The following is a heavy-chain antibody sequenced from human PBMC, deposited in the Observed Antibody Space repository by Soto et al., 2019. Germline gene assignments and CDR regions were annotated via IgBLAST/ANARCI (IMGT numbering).Heavy chain of an antibody. CDR1: GGSVRSGRYY. Sequence: SETLSLTCTVSGGSVRSGRYYWSWIRQPPGKGLEWIGYVFYSGSTRYNPSLNSRVTISVDTSKNQFSLKLTSVTAADTAMYYCARVPLPSVAVADVYYFDYCGQRTLVTVSS. V-gene: IGHV4-61*01. CDR3: ARVPLPSVAVADVYYFDY. J-gene: IGHJ4*02. CDR2: VFYSGST. D-gene: IGHD6-19*01.